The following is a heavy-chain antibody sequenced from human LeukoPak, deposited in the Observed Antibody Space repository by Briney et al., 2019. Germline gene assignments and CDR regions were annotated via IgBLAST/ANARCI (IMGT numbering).Heavy chain of an antibody. CDR1: GGSISSGDYY. V-gene: IGHV4-30-4*08. D-gene: IGHD6-13*01. CDR3: AREGTPQIAAAGRFDY. Sequence: SQTLSLTCTVSGGSISSGDYYWRWIRQPPGKGLEWIGYIYYSGSTYYNPSLKSRFTISVYTSKTQFSLKLSSVTAADTAVYYCAREGTPQIAAAGRFDYWGQGTLVTVSS. CDR2: IYYSGST. J-gene: IGHJ4*02.